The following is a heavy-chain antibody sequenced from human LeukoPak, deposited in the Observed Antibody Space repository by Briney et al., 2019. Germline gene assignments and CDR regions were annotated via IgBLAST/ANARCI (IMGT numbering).Heavy chain of an antibody. D-gene: IGHD3-10*01. CDR2: INWNGGST. CDR3: ARMVRGGYYYMDV. CDR1: GFTFDDYG. J-gene: IGHJ6*03. Sequence: PGGSLRLSCAASGFTFDDYGMSWVRPTPGKGLEWVSGINWNGGSTGYADSVKGRFTISRDNAKNSLYLQMNSLRAEDTALYYCARMVRGGYYYMDVWGKGTTVTVSS. V-gene: IGHV3-20*04.